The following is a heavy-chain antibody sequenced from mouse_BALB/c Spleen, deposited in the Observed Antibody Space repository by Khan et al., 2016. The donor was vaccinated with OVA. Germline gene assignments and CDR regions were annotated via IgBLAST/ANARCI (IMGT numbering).Heavy chain of an antibody. Sequence: QVQLQQSGAELVRPGASVKLSCKASGYTFTSYWMNWVKQRPGQGLEWIGMIDPSDSETHYNHMFKDKATLTVDTSSSTAYMQLSSLTSEDTAVYYCKRREKEGYDAAGFEYWGQGTLVTVSA. CDR2: IDPSDSET. D-gene: IGHD2-2*01. V-gene: IGHV1-61*01. CDR3: KRREKEGYDAAGFEY. CDR1: GYTFTSYW. J-gene: IGHJ3*01.